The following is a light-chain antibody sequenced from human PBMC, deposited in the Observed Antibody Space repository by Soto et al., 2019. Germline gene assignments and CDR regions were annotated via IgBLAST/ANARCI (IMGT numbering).Light chain of an antibody. Sequence: QSVLTQPPSVSEAPGQRVTISCTGSSSNIGAGYEAHWYQPVPGPAPKLLIYENNNRPSGVPDRVSGSKSGTSASLAITGLQAEDEAEYYCQSYDSILSGYVFGTGTKVTVL. CDR1: SSNIGAGYE. V-gene: IGLV1-40*01. CDR3: QSYDSILSGYV. J-gene: IGLJ1*01. CDR2: ENN.